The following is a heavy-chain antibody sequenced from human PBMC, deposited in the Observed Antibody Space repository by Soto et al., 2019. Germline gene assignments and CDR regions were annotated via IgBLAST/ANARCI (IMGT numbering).Heavy chain of an antibody. CDR1: GFTYSTYT. Sequence: GGSLRLSCAASGFTYSTYTMHWVRQAPGKGLEWVAVISYDGNNKFYADSVKGRFTISRDSTKQTLYLQMNSLRPDDTAMYYCAVDPAASGYIPLARWGQGTLVTVSS. J-gene: IGHJ4*02. CDR2: ISYDGNNK. V-gene: IGHV3-30-3*01. CDR3: AVDPAASGYIPLAR. D-gene: IGHD6-13*01.